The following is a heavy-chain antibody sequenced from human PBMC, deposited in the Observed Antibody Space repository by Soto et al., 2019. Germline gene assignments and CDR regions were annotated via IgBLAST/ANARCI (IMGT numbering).Heavy chain of an antibody. V-gene: IGHV4-39*01. CDR3: ARHNFDSHSSGHHNWFDP. Sequence: SETLSLTCTFSNAPVDSSTYTWGWIRQPPGKGLEWIGSIYYSGSTYYNPSLKSRVTISVDTSKNQFSLKLSSVTAADTAVYYCARHNFDSHSSGHHNWFDPWGQGTLVTVSS. J-gene: IGHJ5*02. CDR1: NAPVDSSTYT. CDR2: IYYSGST. D-gene: IGHD6-19*01.